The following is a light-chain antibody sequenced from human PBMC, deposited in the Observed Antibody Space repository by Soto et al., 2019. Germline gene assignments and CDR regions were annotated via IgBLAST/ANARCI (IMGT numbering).Light chain of an antibody. CDR2: EVT. J-gene: IGLJ1*01. V-gene: IGLV2-23*02. Sequence: SALTQPASGSGSPGQSITISCTGTSSDVGSYNLVSWYQQHPGKAPKFMIFEVTQRPSGVSNRFSGSKSGNTASLTISGLQAEDEADYYCCSYAGSSTYVFGTGTKVTVL. CDR3: CSYAGSSTYV. CDR1: SSDVGSYNL.